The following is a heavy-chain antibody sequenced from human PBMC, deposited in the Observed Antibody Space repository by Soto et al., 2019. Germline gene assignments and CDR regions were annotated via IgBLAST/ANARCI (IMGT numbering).Heavy chain of an antibody. CDR2: ISAYHGNT. CDR3: ARDFVSGGCGQSNWLDP. D-gene: IGHD3-16*01. J-gene: IGHJ5*02. Sequence: QVQLVQSGAEVKKPGASVKVSCKASGYTFTSYGISWVRQAPGQGLEWMGWISAYHGNTNYAQKFQGRVTITTDTATSTAYMDVRSLRSDVTAVYYCARDFVSGGCGQSNWLDPWGQGSLVTVAS. CDR1: GYTFTSYG. V-gene: IGHV1-18*01.